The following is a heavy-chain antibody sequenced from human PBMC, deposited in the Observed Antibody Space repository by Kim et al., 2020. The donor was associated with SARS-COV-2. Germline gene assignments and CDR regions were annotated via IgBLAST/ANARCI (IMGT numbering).Heavy chain of an antibody. CDR1: GFIFKNYA. CDR2: ITAGGDDT. J-gene: IGHJ4*02. V-gene: IGHV3-23*01. D-gene: IGHD6-25*01. CDR3: AKGSASGRPYYFDY. Sequence: GGSLRLSCAASGFIFKNYAMTWVRQAPGKGLEWVAAITAGGDDTYHADSVKGRFGISRDNSENTLYLQMNSLRAEDAARYYCAKGSASGRPYYFDYWGQGTLVTVSS.